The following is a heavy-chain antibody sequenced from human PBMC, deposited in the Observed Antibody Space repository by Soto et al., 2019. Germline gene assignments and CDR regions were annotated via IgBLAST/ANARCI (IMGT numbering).Heavy chain of an antibody. CDR3: AKEPEMSAGYGMDV. Sequence: GGSLRLSCGASGFFFTNYAMSWVRQGPGKGLEWVSSISGSGSSTFYADSVRGRFTISRDNSKNTVYLEMNNVRAEDRALYYCAKEPEMSAGYGMDVWGQGTTVTVSS. V-gene: IGHV3-23*01. D-gene: IGHD3-3*01. J-gene: IGHJ6*02. CDR2: ISGSGSST. CDR1: GFFFTNYA.